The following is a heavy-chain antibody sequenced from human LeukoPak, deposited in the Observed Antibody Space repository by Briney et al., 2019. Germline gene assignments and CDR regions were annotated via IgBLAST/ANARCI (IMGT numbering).Heavy chain of an antibody. CDR2: ISYDGSNK. J-gene: IGHJ3*02. V-gene: IGHV3-30-3*01. CDR3: ARDKPRPGIVGATTGNAFDI. D-gene: IGHD1-26*01. CDR1: GFTFSSYA. Sequence: GGSLRLSCAASGFTFSSYAMHWVRQAPGKGLEWVAVISYDGSNKYYADSVKGRFTISRDNSKNTLYLQMNSLRADDTDVYYCARDKPRPGIVGATTGNAFDIWGQGTMVTVSS.